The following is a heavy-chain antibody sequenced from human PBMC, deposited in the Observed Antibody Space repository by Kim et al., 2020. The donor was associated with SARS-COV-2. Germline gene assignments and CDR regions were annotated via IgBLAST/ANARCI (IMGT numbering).Heavy chain of an antibody. Sequence: SVKVSCKVFGGTFDNFGIHWVRQAPGQGLELIAGIMSLHGTINYARKFKGRATLIADDSTTTVNLELSILTSDDTTVYFGATVGLSPRESAWRSAGYSDTSTPVLYYFDYWGQGTLVIVSS. CDR1: GGTFDNFG. V-gene: IGHV1-69*13. J-gene: IGHJ4*02. D-gene: IGHD6-13*01. CDR2: IMSLHGTI. CDR3: ATVGLSPRESAWRSAGYSDTSTPVLYYFDY.